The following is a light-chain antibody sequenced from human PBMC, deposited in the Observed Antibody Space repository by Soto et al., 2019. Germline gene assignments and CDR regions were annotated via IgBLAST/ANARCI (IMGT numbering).Light chain of an antibody. V-gene: IGLV4-60*02. J-gene: IGLJ3*02. Sequence: QPVLTQSSSASASLGSSVKLTCTLSSGHSSYIIAWHQQQPGKAPRYLMKLEGSGSYNKGSGVPDRFSGSSSGADRYLTISNLQFEDEADYYCETWDSNTWVFGGGTKLTV. CDR2: LEGSGSY. CDR1: SGHSSYI. CDR3: ETWDSNTWV.